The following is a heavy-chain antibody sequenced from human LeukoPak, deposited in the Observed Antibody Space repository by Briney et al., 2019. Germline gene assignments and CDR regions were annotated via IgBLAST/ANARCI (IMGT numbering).Heavy chain of an antibody. CDR2: INSDGSST. D-gene: IGHD3-3*01. Sequence: PSETLSLTCTVSGGSISSYYWSWIRQPAGKGLVWVSRINSDGSSTSYADSVKGRFTISRDNAKNTLYLQMNSLRAEDTAVYYCARDRTSLDIFGVVIISSAHMDVWGKGTTVTVSS. V-gene: IGHV3-74*01. CDR1: GGSISSYY. J-gene: IGHJ6*03. CDR3: ARDRTSLDIFGVVIISSAHMDV.